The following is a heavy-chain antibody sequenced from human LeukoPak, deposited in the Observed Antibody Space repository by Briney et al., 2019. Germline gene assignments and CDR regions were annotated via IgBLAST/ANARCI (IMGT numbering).Heavy chain of an antibody. J-gene: IGHJ4*02. Sequence: GGSLRLSCVASGFTFSTYGIHWVRQAPGKGLEWVAFIRYDGSNKYYADSVKGRFTISRDNSKNTLYLQMNSLRAEDTAVYYCAKYGSGSGGFDYWGQGTLVTVSS. CDR3: AKYGSGSGGFDY. V-gene: IGHV3-30*02. CDR2: IRYDGSNK. D-gene: IGHD3-10*01. CDR1: GFTFSTYG.